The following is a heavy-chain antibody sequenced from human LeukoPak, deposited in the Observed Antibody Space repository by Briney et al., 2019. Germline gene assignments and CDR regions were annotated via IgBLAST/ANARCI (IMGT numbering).Heavy chain of an antibody. V-gene: IGHV1-2*02. CDR3: ARKSAGFLTA. Sequence: ASVKVSCKASGYTFTGDQIYWLRQAPGQGLEWVGWINPSSGDTLYEEKFQGRVTMIRDKSISSAYMELSSLRSDDTAVYYCARKSAGFLTAWGQGTLVTVSS. D-gene: IGHD2/OR15-2a*01. CDR1: GYTFTGDQ. J-gene: IGHJ5*02. CDR2: INPSSGDT.